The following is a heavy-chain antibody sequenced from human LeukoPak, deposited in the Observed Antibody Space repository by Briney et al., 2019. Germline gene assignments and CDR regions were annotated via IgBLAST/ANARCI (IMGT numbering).Heavy chain of an antibody. Sequence: PGGSLRLSCAASGFTFSSYSMNWVRQAPGKGLEWVSSISSSSSYIYYADSVKGRFTISRDNAKNSLYLQMNSLRAEDTAVYYCAKDPNRRPYYYGSGSYRDPWGQGTLVTVSS. V-gene: IGHV3-21*01. J-gene: IGHJ5*02. CDR1: GFTFSSYS. CDR3: AKDPNRRPYYYGSGSYRDP. D-gene: IGHD3-10*01. CDR2: ISSSSSYI.